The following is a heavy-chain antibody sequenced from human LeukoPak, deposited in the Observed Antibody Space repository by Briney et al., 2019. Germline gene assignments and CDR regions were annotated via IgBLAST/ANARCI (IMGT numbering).Heavy chain of an antibody. Sequence: GGSLRLSCAASGFTFSDYYMSWIRQAPGKGLEWVSYISSSTGDTNYVDSVKGRFTISRDNAKNSLYLQMNSLRAEDTAVYYCSRVGSSGCVDYWGQGTLVTVSS. J-gene: IGHJ4*02. CDR3: SRVGSSGCVDY. CDR1: GFTFSDYY. V-gene: IGHV3-11*06. CDR2: ISSSTGDT. D-gene: IGHD3-10*01.